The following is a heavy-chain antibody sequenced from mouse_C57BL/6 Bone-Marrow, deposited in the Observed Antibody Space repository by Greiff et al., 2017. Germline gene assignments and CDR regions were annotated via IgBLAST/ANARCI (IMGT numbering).Heavy chain of an antibody. D-gene: IGHD1-1*01. CDR1: GYTFTSYW. Sequence: QVQLQQPGAELVKPGASVKLSCKASGYTFTSYWMHWVKQRPGQGLEWIGMIHPNSGSTNYNEKFKSKATLTVDKSSSTAYMQLSSLTSEDSAVXYCASHYYGSSPLYFDVWGTGTTVTVSS. J-gene: IGHJ1*03. CDR3: ASHYYGSSPLYFDV. V-gene: IGHV1-64*01. CDR2: IHPNSGST.